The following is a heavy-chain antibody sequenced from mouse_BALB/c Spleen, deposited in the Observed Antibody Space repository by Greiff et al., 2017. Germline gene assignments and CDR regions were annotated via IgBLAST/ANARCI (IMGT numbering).Heavy chain of an antibody. CDR2: IDPANGNT. CDR1: GFNIKDTY. V-gene: IGHV14-3*02. D-gene: IGHD2-4*01. Sequence: EVQLQQSGAELVKPGASVKLSCTASGFNIKDTYMHWVKQRPEQGLEWIGRIDPANGNTKYDPKFQGKATITADTSSNTAYLQLSSLTSEDTAVYYCASDYPFAYWGQGTLVTVSA. CDR3: ASDYPFAY. J-gene: IGHJ3*01.